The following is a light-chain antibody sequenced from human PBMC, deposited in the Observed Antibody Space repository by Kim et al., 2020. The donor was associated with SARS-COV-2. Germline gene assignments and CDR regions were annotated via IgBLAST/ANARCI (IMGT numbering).Light chain of an antibody. CDR2: GAS. CDR3: QQYNNWPYT. CDR1: QSISTN. Sequence: EVVMTQSPATLSVSPGERVTLSCWASQSISTNLAWYQQKPGQAPRLLVHGASTRATAIPGRFSGSGSGTEFTLTISGLQSEDFAVYYCQQYNNWPYTFGQWTKLEI. J-gene: IGKJ2*01. V-gene: IGKV3-15*01.